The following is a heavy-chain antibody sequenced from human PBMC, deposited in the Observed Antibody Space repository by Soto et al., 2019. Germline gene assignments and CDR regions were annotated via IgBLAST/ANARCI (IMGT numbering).Heavy chain of an antibody. CDR2: ISADNGNT. V-gene: IGHV1-18*01. D-gene: IGHD2-2*01. J-gene: IGHJ4*02. Sequence: GASVKVSCKASGYTFTSYGISWVRQAPGQGLEWMGWISADNGNTNYAQMLQGRVTMTTDTSTRTAYMELRSLRSDDTAVYYCATLYCRTSSCQLDYWGQGTLVTVSS. CDR1: GYTFTSYG. CDR3: ATLYCRTSSCQLDY.